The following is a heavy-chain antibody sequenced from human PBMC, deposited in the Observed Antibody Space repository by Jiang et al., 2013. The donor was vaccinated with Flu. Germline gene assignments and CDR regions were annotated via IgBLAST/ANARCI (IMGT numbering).Heavy chain of an antibody. CDR1: GGSISSGSYY. J-gene: IGHJ5*02. CDR2: IYTSGST. D-gene: IGHD2-2*01. CDR3: AREAVVPAADNWFDP. V-gene: IGHV4-61*02. Sequence: PGLVKPSQTLSLTCTVSGGSISSGSYYWSWIRQPAGKGLEWIGRIYTSGSTNYNPSLKSRVTISVDTSKNQFFLKLSSVTAADTAVYYCAREAVVPAADNWFDPWGQGTLVTVSS.